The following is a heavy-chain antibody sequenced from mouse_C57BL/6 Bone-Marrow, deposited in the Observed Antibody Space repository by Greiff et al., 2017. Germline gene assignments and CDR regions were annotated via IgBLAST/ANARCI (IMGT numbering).Heavy chain of an antibody. CDR2: IDPSDSYP. CDR1: GYTFPSYW. J-gene: IGHJ3*01. V-gene: IGHV1-50*01. Sequence: VQLQQPGAELVKPGASVKLSCKASGYTFPSYWMQWVKQRPGQGLEWIGEIDPSDSYPNYNQKFKGKATLTVDTSSSTAYMQLSSLTSEDSAVYYCARSNWDKAYWGQGTLVTVSA. CDR3: ARSNWDKAY. D-gene: IGHD4-1*01.